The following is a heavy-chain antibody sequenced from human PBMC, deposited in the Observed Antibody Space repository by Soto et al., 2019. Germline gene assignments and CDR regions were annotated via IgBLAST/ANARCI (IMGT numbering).Heavy chain of an antibody. CDR1: GFTFSSYD. Sequence: PGGSLRLSCAASGFTFSSYDMHWVRQAPGKGLEWVSGIGTAGDTYYPGSAKGRFTISRENAKNSLYLQMNSLRAEDTAVYYCARVGSGWYRDAFDIWGQGTMVTVSS. CDR2: IGTAGDT. J-gene: IGHJ3*02. V-gene: IGHV3-13*04. D-gene: IGHD6-19*01. CDR3: ARVGSGWYRDAFDI.